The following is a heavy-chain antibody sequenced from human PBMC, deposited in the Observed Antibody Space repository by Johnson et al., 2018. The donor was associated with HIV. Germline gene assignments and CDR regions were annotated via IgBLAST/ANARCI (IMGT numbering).Heavy chain of an antibody. CDR2: ISYDGSNK. D-gene: IGHD1-7*01. CDR3: ARDWELGAFDI. CDR1: GFTFTSYA. J-gene: IGHJ3*02. V-gene: IGHV3-30*14. Sequence: QVQLVESGGGVVQPGRSLRLSCAASGFTFTSYAMHWVRQAPGKGLEWVAVISYDGSNKYYADSVKGRFTISRDNSKNTLYLQMNSLRAEDTAVYYCARDWELGAFDIWGQGTMVTVSS.